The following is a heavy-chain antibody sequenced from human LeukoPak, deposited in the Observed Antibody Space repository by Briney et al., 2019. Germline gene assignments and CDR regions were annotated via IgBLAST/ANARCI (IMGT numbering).Heavy chain of an antibody. Sequence: SDTLSLTCTVSGGSISSYYWSWIRQPPGKGLEWIGYVYYSGNTNYNPSLKSRVTISVDTSKKQFSLRLSSVTAADTAVYYCARVTEYCSGGSCYSGAFDIWGQGTMVTVSS. CDR2: VYYSGNT. J-gene: IGHJ3*02. V-gene: IGHV4-59*07. D-gene: IGHD2-15*01. CDR1: GGSISSYY. CDR3: ARVTEYCSGGSCYSGAFDI.